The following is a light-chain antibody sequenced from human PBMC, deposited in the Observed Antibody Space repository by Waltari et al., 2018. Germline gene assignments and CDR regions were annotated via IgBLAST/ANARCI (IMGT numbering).Light chain of an antibody. CDR2: DAS. Sequence: EIVMTQSPATLSVSPGEGVTLSCRASRGVTNMLAWYQQKPGQAPRLLMYDASTRAAGIPARFSGSESGTEFTLTINSLQSEDFAVYFCQQYYNWPLTFGPGTKVDIK. CDR3: QQYYNWPLT. J-gene: IGKJ3*01. CDR1: RGVTNM. V-gene: IGKV3-15*01.